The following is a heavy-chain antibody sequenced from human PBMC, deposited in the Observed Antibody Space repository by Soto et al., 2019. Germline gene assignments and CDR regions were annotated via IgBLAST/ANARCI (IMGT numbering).Heavy chain of an antibody. CDR1: GFTFSNYW. CDR3: ARVAVGRYDFDS. CDR2: INSHGSTT. Sequence: EVLLVESGGGLVQPGGSLRLSCAASGFTFSNYWMHWVRHAAGKGLVWVSRINSHGSTTSYADSVKGRFTISRDNAKNTQYLQMSSLRVEDTAVYFCARVAVGRYDFDSWGQGTLVPLSS. J-gene: IGHJ4*02. V-gene: IGHV3-74*01. D-gene: IGHD6-19*01.